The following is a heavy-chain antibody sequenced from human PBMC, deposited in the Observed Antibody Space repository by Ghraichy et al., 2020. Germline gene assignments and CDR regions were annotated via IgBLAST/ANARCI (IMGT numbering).Heavy chain of an antibody. Sequence: ASVKVSCKASGYTFTSYGISWVRQAPGQGLEWMGWISAYNGNTNYAQKLQGRVTMTTDTSTSTAYMELRSLRSDDTAVYYCARDWSYGVIGLHDIATYYYYYGMDVWGQGTTVTVSS. J-gene: IGHJ6*02. CDR3: ARDWSYGVIGLHDIATYYYYYGMDV. V-gene: IGHV1-18*04. CDR2: ISAYNGNT. CDR1: GYTFTSYG. D-gene: IGHD3-9*01.